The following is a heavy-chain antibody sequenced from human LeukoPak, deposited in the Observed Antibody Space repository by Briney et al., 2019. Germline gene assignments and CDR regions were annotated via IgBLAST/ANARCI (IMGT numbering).Heavy chain of an antibody. CDR2: IRDSGET. Sequence: GGSLRLSCAGSGFSVSNDYMSCVPQAPGKGLEWVSLIRDSGETFYPDSVKGRFTISRDNSKNTMYLQMDRLRVEDTAVYFCARDRAVTQDWVEFDPWGQGTLVTVSS. J-gene: IGHJ5*02. D-gene: IGHD4-17*01. CDR3: ARDRAVTQDWVEFDP. CDR1: GFSVSNDY. V-gene: IGHV3-66*03.